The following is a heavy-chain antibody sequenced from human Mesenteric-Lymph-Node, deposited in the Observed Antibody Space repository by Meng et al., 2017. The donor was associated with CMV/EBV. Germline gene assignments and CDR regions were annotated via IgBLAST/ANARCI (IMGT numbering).Heavy chain of an antibody. CDR2: IYYSGST. J-gene: IGHJ5*02. D-gene: IGHD5-12*01. CDR3: ARLPFRGYSGLDNWFDP. CDR1: GSISSSNW. Sequence: GSISSSNWWSWVRQPPGKGLEWIGSIYYSGSTYYNPSLKSRVTISVDTSKNQFSLKLSSVTAADTAVYYCARLPFRGYSGLDNWFDPWGQGTLVTVSS. V-gene: IGHV4-39*01.